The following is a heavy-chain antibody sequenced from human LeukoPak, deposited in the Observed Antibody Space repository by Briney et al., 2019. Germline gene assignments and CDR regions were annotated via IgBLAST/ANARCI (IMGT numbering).Heavy chain of an antibody. V-gene: IGHV3-64D*09. CDR3: VKGGEYSSSASDI. Sequence: SGGSLRLSCSASGFTFSSYAMHWVRQAPGKGLEHVSVISSNGYNTYYADSVKGRFTNSRKNSKNTLYLEMSSLRVEDTAVYCCVKGGEYSSSASDIWGQGTMVTVSS. CDR1: GFTFSSYA. J-gene: IGHJ3*02. D-gene: IGHD6-13*01. CDR2: ISSNGYNT.